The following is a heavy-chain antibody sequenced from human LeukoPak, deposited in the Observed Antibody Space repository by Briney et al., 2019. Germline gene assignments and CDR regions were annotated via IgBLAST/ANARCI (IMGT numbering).Heavy chain of an antibody. D-gene: IGHD2-2*03. CDR1: GGSFSGYC. J-gene: IGHJ4*02. Sequence: SETLSLTCAVYGGSFSGYCWSWIRQPPGKGLEWIGEINHSGSTNYNPSLKSRVTISVDTSKNQFSLKLSSVTAADTAVYYCARGYYLDIVVVPAANYFDYWGQGTLVTVSS. CDR3: ARGYYLDIVVVPAANYFDY. CDR2: INHSGST. V-gene: IGHV4-34*01.